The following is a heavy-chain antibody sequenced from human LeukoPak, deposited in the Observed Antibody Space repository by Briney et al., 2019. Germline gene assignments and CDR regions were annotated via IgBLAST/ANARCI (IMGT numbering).Heavy chain of an antibody. J-gene: IGHJ5*02. CDR2: IIPIFGTA. V-gene: IGHV1-69*06. Sequence: ASVKVSCKTSGGTFSNYTISWVRQAPGQGLEWMGGIIPIFGTANYAQKFQGKVTITADKSTSTAYMELSSLRSEDTAVYYCARDNSVRDEAWWFNPWGQGTLVTVSS. CDR3: ARDNSVRDEAWWFNP. D-gene: IGHD5-24*01. CDR1: GGTFSNYT.